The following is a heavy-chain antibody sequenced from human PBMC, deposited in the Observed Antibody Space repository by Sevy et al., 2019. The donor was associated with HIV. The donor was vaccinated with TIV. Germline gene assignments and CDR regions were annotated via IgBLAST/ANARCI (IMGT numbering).Heavy chain of an antibody. D-gene: IGHD2-2*01. J-gene: IGHJ6*02. Sequence: GGSLRLSCAASGFTFSSYGMHWVRQAPGKGLEWVAVIWYDGSNKYYADSVKGRFTISRDNSKNTLYLQMNSLRAEDTAVYYCARVSCSSTSCYYYYGMDVWGQGTTVTVSS. CDR1: GFTFSSYG. CDR2: IWYDGSNK. CDR3: ARVSCSSTSCYYYYGMDV. V-gene: IGHV3-33*01.